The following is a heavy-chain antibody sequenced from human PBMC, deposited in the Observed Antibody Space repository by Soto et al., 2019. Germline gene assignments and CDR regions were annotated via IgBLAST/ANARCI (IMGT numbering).Heavy chain of an antibody. V-gene: IGHV3-30-3*01. CDR3: ARDLVAAANNWFDP. Sequence: GGSLRLSTAASGFTFSSYAMHWVRQAPGKGLEWVAVISYDGSNKYYADSVKGRFTISRDNSKNTLYLQMNSLRAEDTAVYYCARDLVAAANNWFDPWGQGTLVTVSS. J-gene: IGHJ5*02. D-gene: IGHD2-15*01. CDR1: GFTFSSYA. CDR2: ISYDGSNK.